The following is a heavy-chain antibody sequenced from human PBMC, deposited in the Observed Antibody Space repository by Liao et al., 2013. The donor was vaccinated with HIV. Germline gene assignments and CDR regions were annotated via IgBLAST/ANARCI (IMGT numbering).Heavy chain of an antibody. CDR2: IYTSGST. CDR1: GGSISSGTYY. CDR3: ARGRPLRLLEWFLSHWYFDL. V-gene: IGHV4-61*02. Sequence: QVQLQESGPGLVKPSQTLSLTCTVSGGSISSGTYYWSWIRQPAGKGLEWIGRIYTSGSTNYNPSLKSRVTMSLDTSKNQFSLKLSSVTAADTAVYYCARGRPLRLLEWFLSHWYFDLWGRGTLVTVSS. J-gene: IGHJ2*01. D-gene: IGHD3-3*01.